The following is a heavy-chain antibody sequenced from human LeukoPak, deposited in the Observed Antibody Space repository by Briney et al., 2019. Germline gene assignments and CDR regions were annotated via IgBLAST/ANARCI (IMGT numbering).Heavy chain of an antibody. CDR3: ASYYDSSGLSYDAFDI. D-gene: IGHD3-22*01. V-gene: IGHV4-59*08. J-gene: IGHJ3*02. CDR1: GGSISSYY. Sequence: PSETLSLTCTVSGGSISSYYWSWIRQPPGKGLEWIGYIYYSGSTNYNPSLKSRVTISVDTSRNQFSLKLSSVTAADTAVYYCASYYDSSGLSYDAFDIWGQGTMVTVSS. CDR2: IYYSGST.